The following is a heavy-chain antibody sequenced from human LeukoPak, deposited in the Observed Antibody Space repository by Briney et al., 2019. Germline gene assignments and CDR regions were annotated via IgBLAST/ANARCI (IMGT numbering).Heavy chain of an antibody. J-gene: IGHJ4*02. CDR3: AKDPPSSGTTFDY. D-gene: IGHD3-10*01. CDR1: GFTFGSYA. V-gene: IGHV3-23*01. CDR2: IGGSGRST. Sequence: NPGGSLRLSCAASGFTFGSYAMSWVRQAPGKGLEWVSTIGGSGRSTYYADSVKGRFTISRDNSKNTLYLGMNSLRAEDTAVYYCAKDPPSSGTTFDYWGQGTLVAVSS.